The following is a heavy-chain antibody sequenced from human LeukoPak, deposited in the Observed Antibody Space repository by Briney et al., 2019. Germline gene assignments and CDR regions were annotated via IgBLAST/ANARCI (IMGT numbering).Heavy chain of an antibody. CDR1: GGTFRSYA. D-gene: IGHD6-13*01. V-gene: IGHV1-69*13. J-gene: IGHJ4*02. Sequence: SVKVSCKASGGTFRSYAISWVRQAPGQGLEWMGGIIPIFGTANYAQKFQGRVTITADESTSTAYMELSSLRSEDTAVYYCARRRSSSWYGYFDYWGQGTLVTVSS. CDR2: IIPIFGTA. CDR3: ARRRSSSWYGYFDY.